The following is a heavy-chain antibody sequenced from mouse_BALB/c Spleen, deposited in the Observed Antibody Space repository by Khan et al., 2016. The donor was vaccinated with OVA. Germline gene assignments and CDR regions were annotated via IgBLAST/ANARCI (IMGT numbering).Heavy chain of an antibody. CDR3: ARKKDGNYVSLDY. CDR2: IWSGGST. D-gene: IGHD2-1*01. J-gene: IGHJ4*01. CDR1: GFSLSRYS. Sequence: QVQLKESGPGLVAPSQSLSITCTVSGFSLSRYSVHWVRQPPGKGLEWLGMIWSGGSTDYNSALTSRLSISKDNSKSQVFLKMNSLQTGDTAMYYWARKKDGNYVSLDYWGQGTSVTVSS. V-gene: IGHV2-6-4*01.